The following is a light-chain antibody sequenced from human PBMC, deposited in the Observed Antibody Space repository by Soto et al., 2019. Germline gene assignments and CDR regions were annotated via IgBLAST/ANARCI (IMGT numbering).Light chain of an antibody. J-gene: IGLJ1*01. CDR3: VAWDGSLKGYV. V-gene: IGLV1-44*01. CDR2: SNN. CDR1: FSNIGSNP. Sequence: QSVLTQPPSASGTPGQRVTISCSGSFSNIGSNPVNWYQQLPGTAPKLLIYSNNQRPSGVPDRFSGSKSGTSASLAISGLQSEDEADYYCVAWDGSLKGYVFGTGTKVTVL.